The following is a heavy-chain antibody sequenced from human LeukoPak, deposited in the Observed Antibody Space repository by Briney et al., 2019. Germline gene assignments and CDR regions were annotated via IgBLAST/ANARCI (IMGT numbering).Heavy chain of an antibody. D-gene: IGHD3-9*01. CDR3: AKGDYDILDFDY. CDR1: GYTFTSYR. V-gene: IGHV1-18*01. J-gene: IGHJ4*02. CDR2: ISAYNGNT. Sequence: ASVKVSCKASGYTFTSYRISWVRQAPGQGLEWMGWISAYNGNTNYAQKLQGRVAMTTDTSTSTAYMELRSLRSDDTAVYYCAKGDYDILDFDYWGQGTLVTVSS.